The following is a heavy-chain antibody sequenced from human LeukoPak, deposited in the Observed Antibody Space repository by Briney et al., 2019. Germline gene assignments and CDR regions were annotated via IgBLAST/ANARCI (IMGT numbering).Heavy chain of an antibody. J-gene: IGHJ4*02. CDR1: GGSISSYY. CDR2: IYYSGST. V-gene: IGHV4-59*08. Sequence: SETLSLTCTVSGGSISSYYWSWIRQPPGKGLEGIGDIYYSGSTNNNPSLKSRVPISVGTSKNQFSPRLSSVTAADTAVYYSARLASGSYGPLTPFDYWGQGTLVTVSS. CDR3: ARLASGSYGPLTPFDY. D-gene: IGHD1-26*01.